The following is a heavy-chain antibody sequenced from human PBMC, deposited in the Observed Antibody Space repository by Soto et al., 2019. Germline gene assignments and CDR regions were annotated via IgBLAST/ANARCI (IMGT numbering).Heavy chain of an antibody. CDR2: IIPIFGTA. J-gene: IGHJ3*02. Sequence: ASVKVSCKASGGTFSSYAISWVRQAPGQGLEWMGGIIPIFGTANYAQKFQGRVTITADESTSTAYMELSSLRSEDTAVYYCARGYYDILTGPWAFDIWGQGTMVTVSS. CDR1: GGTFSSYA. D-gene: IGHD3-9*01. CDR3: ARGYYDILTGPWAFDI. V-gene: IGHV1-69*13.